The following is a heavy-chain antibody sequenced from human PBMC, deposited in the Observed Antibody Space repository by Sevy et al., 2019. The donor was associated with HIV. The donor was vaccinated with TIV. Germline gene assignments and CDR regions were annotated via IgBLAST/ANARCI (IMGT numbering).Heavy chain of an antibody. J-gene: IGHJ6*02. CDR2: ISAYNGNT. V-gene: IGHV1-18*01. CDR1: GYTFTSYG. CDR3: ARDSSSSWYPSYYYYGMDV. D-gene: IGHD6-13*01. Sequence: ASVKVSCKASGYTFTSYGISWVRQAPGQGLEWMGWISAYNGNTNYAQKLQGRVTMTTDKSTSKAYMELRSLRSDDTAVYYCARDSSSSWYPSYYYYGMDVWGQGTTVTVSS.